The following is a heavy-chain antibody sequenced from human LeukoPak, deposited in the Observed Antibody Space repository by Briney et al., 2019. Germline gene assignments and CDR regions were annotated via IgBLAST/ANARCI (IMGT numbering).Heavy chain of an antibody. D-gene: IGHD6-13*01. J-gene: IGHJ5*02. Sequence: PGGSLRLSCAASGFTFSSYSMNWVRQAPGKGLEWVSSISSSSYIYYADSVKGQFTISRDNAKNSLYLQMNSLRAEDTAVYYCARDRKREQQLATSNWFDPWGQGTLVTVSS. V-gene: IGHV3-21*01. CDR2: ISSSSYI. CDR3: ARDRKREQQLATSNWFDP. CDR1: GFTFSSYS.